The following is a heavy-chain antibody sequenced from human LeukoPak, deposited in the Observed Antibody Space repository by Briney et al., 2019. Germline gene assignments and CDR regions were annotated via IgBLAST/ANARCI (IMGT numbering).Heavy chain of an antibody. J-gene: IGHJ4*02. V-gene: IGHV1-18*01. D-gene: IGHD3-22*01. CDR3: ARVDDRGHYYDSSGPRKLFDY. CDR1: GYTFTSYG. Sequence: ASVKVSCKASGYTFTSYGVTWVRQAPGQGLEWMGWISGYNGNTNYTQKFQGRLTMTTDPSTNTAYMQLGSLRSDDTAVYYCARVDDRGHYYDSSGPRKLFDYWGQGTLVTVSS. CDR2: ISGYNGNT.